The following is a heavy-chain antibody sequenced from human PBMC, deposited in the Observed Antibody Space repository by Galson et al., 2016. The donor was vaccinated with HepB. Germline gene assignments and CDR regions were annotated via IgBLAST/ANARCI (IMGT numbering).Heavy chain of an antibody. CDR1: GFSFSSYA. D-gene: IGHD1-14*01. V-gene: IGHV3-64D*09. CDR2: ITNDGSTT. CDR3: VKVNPSATSRGYYYGLDV. Sequence: SLRLSCAASGFSFSSYAMHWVRQAPGRGLEYVSLITNDGSTTYYADSLKGRFIISRDNSKDTLYLQMSSLKPEDTAVYYRVKVNPSATSRGYYYGLDVWGQGTTVTFSS. J-gene: IGHJ6*02.